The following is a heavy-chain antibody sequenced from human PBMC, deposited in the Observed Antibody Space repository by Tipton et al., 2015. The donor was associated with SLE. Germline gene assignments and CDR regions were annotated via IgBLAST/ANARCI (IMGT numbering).Heavy chain of an antibody. Sequence: QLVQSGAEVKKPGSSVKVSCTASGGSFTKYGVSWVRQAPGQGLEWMGGVIPMSDTSNYAQKFQGRVTITADEFSNTAYMELTSLRSEDTAVYYCARDSRGYSSSWYRRKSSYYMDVWGEGTTVTVSS. J-gene: IGHJ6*03. CDR1: GGSFTKYG. V-gene: IGHV1-69*01. CDR2: VIPMSDTS. CDR3: ARDSRGYSSSWYRRKSSYYMDV. D-gene: IGHD6-13*01.